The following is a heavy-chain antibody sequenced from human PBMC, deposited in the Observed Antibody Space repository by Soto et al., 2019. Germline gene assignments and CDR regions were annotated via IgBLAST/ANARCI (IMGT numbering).Heavy chain of an antibody. CDR1: GFTFSSYW. D-gene: IGHD3-3*01. Sequence: EVQLVESGGGLVQPGGSLRLSCAASGFTFSSYWMSWVRQAPGKGLEWVANIKQDGSEKYYVDSVKGRFTISRDNAKNSLYLQMNSLRAEDTAVYYCARETYYDFWSGYPYYYYYGMHVWGQGTTVTVSS. CDR2: IKQDGSEK. J-gene: IGHJ6*02. V-gene: IGHV3-7*05. CDR3: ARETYYDFWSGYPYYYYYGMHV.